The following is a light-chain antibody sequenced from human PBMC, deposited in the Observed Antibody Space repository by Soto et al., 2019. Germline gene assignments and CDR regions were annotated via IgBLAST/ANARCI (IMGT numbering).Light chain of an antibody. CDR2: GAS. Sequence: EIVMTQSPATLSVSPGDRVTLSCRASQSVRSNSAWYQQKPGQAPRLLIYGASTRATGIPARFSGSGYGTEFTLTISSLQSEDFAVYYCQQYNNWPLTFGGGTKVDI. CDR3: QQYNNWPLT. V-gene: IGKV3-15*01. CDR1: QSVRSN. J-gene: IGKJ4*01.